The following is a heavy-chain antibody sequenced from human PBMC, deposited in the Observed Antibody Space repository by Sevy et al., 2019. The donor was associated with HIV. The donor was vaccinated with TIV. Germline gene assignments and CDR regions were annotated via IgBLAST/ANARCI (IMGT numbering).Heavy chain of an antibody. D-gene: IGHD3-22*01. J-gene: IGHJ4*02. CDR3: ARVRETYYYDSSGYFSDY. V-gene: IGHV3-48*01. CDR1: GFTFSSYS. Sequence: GGSLRLSCAASGFTFSSYSMNWVRQAPGKGLEWVSYISSSSSTIYCADSVKGRFTISRDNAKNSLYLQMNSLRAEDTAVYYCARVRETYYYDSSGYFSDYWGQGTLVTVSS. CDR2: ISSSSSTI.